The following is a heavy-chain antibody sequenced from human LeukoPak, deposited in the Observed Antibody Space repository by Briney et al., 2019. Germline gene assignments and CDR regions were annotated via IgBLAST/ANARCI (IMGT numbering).Heavy chain of an antibody. D-gene: IGHD3-10*01. V-gene: IGHV4-34*01. CDR3: ARGGSMVRGVIPRDY. J-gene: IGHJ4*02. Sequence: SETLSLTCAVYGVSLSGYYWSWIRQPPGKGREWVGEINHSGSSNYNPSLKSRVTISVDTSKTQFSLKLSSVTAADTAVYYCARGGSMVRGVIPRDYWGQGTLVIVS. CDR1: GVSLSGYY. CDR2: INHSGSS.